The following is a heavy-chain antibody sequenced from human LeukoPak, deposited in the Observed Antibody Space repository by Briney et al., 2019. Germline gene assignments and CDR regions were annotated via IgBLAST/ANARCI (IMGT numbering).Heavy chain of an antibody. CDR1: GGSFSGYY. V-gene: IGHV4-34*01. CDR3: ARSPSRYFDPYYMDV. D-gene: IGHD3-9*01. CDR2: INHSGST. Sequence: SETLSLTCAVYGGSFSGYYWSWIRQPPGKGLEWIGEINHSGSTNYNPSLKSRVTISVDTSKNQFSLKLSSVTAADTAVYYCARSPSRYFDPYYMDVWGKGTTVTVSS. J-gene: IGHJ6*03.